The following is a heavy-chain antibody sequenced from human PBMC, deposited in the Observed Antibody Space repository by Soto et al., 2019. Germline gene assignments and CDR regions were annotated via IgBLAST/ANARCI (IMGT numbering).Heavy chain of an antibody. Sequence: QVQLVESGGGVVQPGSPLELSLAASEFTSIGFGWHWFGQAPAKGRCGWAVIWNDGSNKYYADSVKGGFTISRDNSKNTLYLQMNSLRAEDTAVYYCARNMTRALEIVVAVDYWGQGTLVTVSS. CDR1: EFTSIGFG. CDR3: ARNMTRALEIVVAVDY. V-gene: IGHV3-33*01. CDR2: IWNDGSNK. J-gene: IGHJ4*02. D-gene: IGHD3-22*01.